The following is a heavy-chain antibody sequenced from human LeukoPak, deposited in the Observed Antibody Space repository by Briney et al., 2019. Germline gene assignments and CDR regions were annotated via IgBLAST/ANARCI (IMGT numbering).Heavy chain of an antibody. CDR3: GRVGDGYNDTY. CDR1: GFTVSSDY. J-gene: IGHJ4*02. V-gene: IGHV3-66*01. D-gene: IGHD5-24*01. Sequence: PGGSLRLSCAASGFTVSSDYMGWVRQAPGKGLEWVSLISSGGSTYYADSLKGRFTISRDNSKNTLYLQMNSLRAEDPAVYYCGRVGDGYNDTYWGQGTLVTVSS. CDR2: ISSGGST.